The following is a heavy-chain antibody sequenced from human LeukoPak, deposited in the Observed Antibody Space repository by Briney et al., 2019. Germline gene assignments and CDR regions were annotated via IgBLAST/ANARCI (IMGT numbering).Heavy chain of an antibody. V-gene: IGHV4-34*01. Sequence: PGGSLRLSCAASGFTFSSYAMSWFRQAPGKGLEWIGEINHSGSTNYNPSLKSRVTISVDTSKNQFSLKLSSVTAADTAVYYCARGLRLYYGSGSYFNGNWFDPWGQGTLVTVSS. D-gene: IGHD3-10*01. CDR1: GFTFSSYA. J-gene: IGHJ5*02. CDR3: ARGLRLYYGSGSYFNGNWFDP. CDR2: INHSGST.